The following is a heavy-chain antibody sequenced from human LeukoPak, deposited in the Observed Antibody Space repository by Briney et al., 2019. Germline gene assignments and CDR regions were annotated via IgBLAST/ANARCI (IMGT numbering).Heavy chain of an antibody. CDR3: ACRKFGSPWFDP. D-gene: IGHD1-14*01. CDR2: IYPGDSRT. CDR1: AYIFSTYW. V-gene: IGHV5-51*01. J-gene: IGHJ5*02. Sequence: GESLKISCQGSAYIFSTYWIGWVRQMPGKGLEWMAVIYPGDSRTRYNPSFQGQVTISADKTISTACLQWSSLKASDTAMYYCACRKFGSPWFDPWGQGTLVTVSS.